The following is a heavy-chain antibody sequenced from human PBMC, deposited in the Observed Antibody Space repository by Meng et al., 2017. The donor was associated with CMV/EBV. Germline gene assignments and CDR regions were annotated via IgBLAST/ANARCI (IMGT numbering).Heavy chain of an antibody. CDR3: AREYPATWYFDH. J-gene: IGHJ4*02. Sequence: QVQLAPAGADVKKPGASLKISGKASVYIFTTYYIHWVRQAPGQGLAWMGMINLGDGNTNVAHKLQGRLSMTRDTSTITVYMDLSSLRSEDTAMYSCAREYPATWYFDHWGQGTLVTVSS. CDR2: INLGDGNT. D-gene: IGHD2-15*01. V-gene: IGHV1-46*04. CDR1: VYIFTTYY.